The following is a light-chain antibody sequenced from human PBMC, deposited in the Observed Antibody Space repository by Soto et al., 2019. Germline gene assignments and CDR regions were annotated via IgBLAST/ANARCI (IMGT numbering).Light chain of an antibody. Sequence: QSVLTQPPSLSGAPGQRVTISCTGSISNIGAGYDVHWYQQRPGTAPKLLIYGNKNRPSGVPDRFSGSKSGTSASLAITGLQAEDEADYYCQSYDSSLSVSYVFGTGTKVTVL. J-gene: IGLJ1*01. V-gene: IGLV1-40*01. CDR1: ISNIGAGYD. CDR3: QSYDSSLSVSYV. CDR2: GNK.